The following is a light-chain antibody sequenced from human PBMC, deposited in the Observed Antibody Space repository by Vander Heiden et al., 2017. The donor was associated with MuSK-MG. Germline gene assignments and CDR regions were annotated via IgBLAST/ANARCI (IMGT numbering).Light chain of an antibody. Sequence: SSELTQDPAVSVAVGQTVRITCQGDVLTTYFANWYQQKPRQAPVLVMYGKDKRASGIPDRFSGSNSGNIATLTITGAQAEDEADYYCSSRDSTGKLCVFAGGTKVTVL. V-gene: IGLV3-19*01. CDR1: VLTTYF. J-gene: IGLJ3*02. CDR2: GKD. CDR3: SSRDSTGKLCV.